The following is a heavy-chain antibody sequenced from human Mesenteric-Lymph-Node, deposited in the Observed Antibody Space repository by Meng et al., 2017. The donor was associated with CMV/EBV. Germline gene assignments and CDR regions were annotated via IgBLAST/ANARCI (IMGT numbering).Heavy chain of an antibody. J-gene: IGHJ4*02. V-gene: IGHV3-30*02. D-gene: IGHD6-19*01. Sequence: GESLKISCAASEFTFSDYGMHLVRQAPGKGLEWVTFIRYDGSHDYYADSVKGRFTISRDNSKTTLYLQMNSLRVEDTAVYYCAKGGPQWLVESYFDYWGQGTLVTVSS. CDR3: AKGGPQWLVESYFDY. CDR1: EFTFSDYG. CDR2: IRYDGSHD.